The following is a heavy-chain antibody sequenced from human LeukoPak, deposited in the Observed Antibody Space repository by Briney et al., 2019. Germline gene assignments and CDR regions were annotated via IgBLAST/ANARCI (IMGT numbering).Heavy chain of an antibody. Sequence: SVKVSCKASGGTFSSYAISWVRQAPGQGLEWMGGIIPIFGTANYAQKFQGRVTITADESTSTAYMELSSLRSEDTAVYYCARAWYYYGSGSTNDAFDIWGQGTMVTVSS. CDR3: ARAWYYYGSGSTNDAFDI. J-gene: IGHJ3*02. CDR2: IIPIFGTA. D-gene: IGHD3-10*01. V-gene: IGHV1-69*13. CDR1: GGTFSSYA.